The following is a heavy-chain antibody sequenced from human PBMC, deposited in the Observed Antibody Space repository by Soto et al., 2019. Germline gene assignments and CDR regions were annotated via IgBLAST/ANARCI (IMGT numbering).Heavy chain of an antibody. D-gene: IGHD3-3*01. Sequence: SETLSLTCTVSGGSISSYYWSWIRQPPGKGLEWIGYIYYSGSTNYNPSLKSRVTISVDTSKNQFSLKLSSVTAADTAVYYCAAGGGGDFWSNPPQHYGMDVWGQGTTVTVSS. V-gene: IGHV4-59*01. CDR2: IYYSGST. CDR1: GGSISSYY. CDR3: AAGGGGDFWSNPPQHYGMDV. J-gene: IGHJ6*02.